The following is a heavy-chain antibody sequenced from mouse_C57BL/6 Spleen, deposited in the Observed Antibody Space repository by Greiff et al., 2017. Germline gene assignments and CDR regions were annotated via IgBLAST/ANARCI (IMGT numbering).Heavy chain of an antibody. CDR2: IYPYNGVS. CDR3: ARMATTAESYDFDY. J-gene: IGHJ2*01. Sequence: EVQLQQSGPELVKPGASVKISCKASGYSFTGYCMHWVKQSHGNILDWIGYIYPYNGVSSYNQKFKGKATLTVDKSSSTAYMELRSLTSEDSAVYYCARMATTAESYDFDYWGQGTTLTVSS. CDR1: GYSFTGYC. V-gene: IGHV1-31*01. D-gene: IGHD2-13*01.